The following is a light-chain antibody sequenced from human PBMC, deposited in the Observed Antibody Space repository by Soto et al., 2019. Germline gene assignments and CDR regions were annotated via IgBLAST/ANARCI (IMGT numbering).Light chain of an antibody. CDR2: SAS. CDR3: QQYAGSPRT. Sequence: EIVLTQSPGTLSLSPIERATLSGRASQNLGTLYLAWFQQKSGQAPRLLIYSASRRATGIPDRFTGSGSGTDFTLTINRVEPEDFAVYFCQQYAGSPRTFGQGTKVDI. V-gene: IGKV3-20*01. J-gene: IGKJ1*01. CDR1: QNLGTLY.